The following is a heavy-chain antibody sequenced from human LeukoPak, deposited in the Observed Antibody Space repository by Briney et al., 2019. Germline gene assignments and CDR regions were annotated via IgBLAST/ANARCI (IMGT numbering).Heavy chain of an antibody. V-gene: IGHV3-66*04. CDR3: VRLDSGWYYFDY. Sequence: GGSLRLSCAASGFTVSSSYMSWVRQAPGKGLEWVSVVYSGGSTYYADSVKGRFSISRDNSKSTLYLQMNSLGVEDTAVYYCVRLDSGWYYFDYWGQGTLVTVSS. CDR2: VYSGGST. CDR1: GFTVSSSY. J-gene: IGHJ4*02. D-gene: IGHD6-19*01.